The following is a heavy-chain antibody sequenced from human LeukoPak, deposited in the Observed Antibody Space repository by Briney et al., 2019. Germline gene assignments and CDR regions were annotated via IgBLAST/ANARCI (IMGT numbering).Heavy chain of an antibody. Sequence: ASVWVPCKASGYTFVDHYIHWVRQAPGQGPEWMGWINPRSGGTEYAQKFQGRVTMTRDTSINTAYMELTRLTSDDTAVYYCARDAMSDYWGQGTLVTVSS. V-gene: IGHV1-2*02. CDR2: INPRSGGT. D-gene: IGHD2-2*01. J-gene: IGHJ4*02. CDR3: ARDAMSDY. CDR1: GYTFVDHY.